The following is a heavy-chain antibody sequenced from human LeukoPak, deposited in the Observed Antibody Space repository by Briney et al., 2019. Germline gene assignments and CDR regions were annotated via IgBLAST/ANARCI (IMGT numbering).Heavy chain of an antibody. CDR3: AIDAAMVRGVITTRMDV. V-gene: IGHV3-23*01. D-gene: IGHD3-10*01. CDR1: GFTFSSYW. CDR2: ISGSGGST. J-gene: IGHJ6*02. Sequence: GGSLRLSCAASGFTFSSYWMSWVRQAPGKGLEWVSAISGSGGSTYYADSVKGRFTISRDNSKNTLYLQMNSLRAEDTAVYYCAIDAAMVRGVITTRMDVWGQGTTVTVSS.